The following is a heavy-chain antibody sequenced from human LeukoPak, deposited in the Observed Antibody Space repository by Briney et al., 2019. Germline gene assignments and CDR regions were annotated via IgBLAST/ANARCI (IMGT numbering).Heavy chain of an antibody. CDR3: AREDLDNWFDP. CDR1: SGSISSGGYS. Sequence: PSETLSLTCAVSSGSISSGGYSWSWIRQPPGNGLEWIGYIYHSGSTYYNPSLKSRVTISVDRSKNQFSLKLSSVTAADTAVYYCAREDLDNWFDPWGQGTLVTVSS. CDR2: IYHSGST. J-gene: IGHJ5*02. V-gene: IGHV4-30-2*01.